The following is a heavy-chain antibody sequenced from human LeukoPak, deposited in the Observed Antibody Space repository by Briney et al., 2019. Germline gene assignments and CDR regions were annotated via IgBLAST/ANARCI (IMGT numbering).Heavy chain of an antibody. Sequence: SETLSLTCAVYGGSFSGYYWSWIRQPPGKGLEWIGEINHSGSTNYNPSLKSRVTISVDTSKNQFSLKLSSVTAADTAVYYCARGIYCNGGSCYSSSIQHWGQGTLVTVSS. CDR2: INHSGST. J-gene: IGHJ1*01. CDR3: ARGIYCNGGSCYSSSIQH. V-gene: IGHV4-34*01. CDR1: GGSFSGYY. D-gene: IGHD2-15*01.